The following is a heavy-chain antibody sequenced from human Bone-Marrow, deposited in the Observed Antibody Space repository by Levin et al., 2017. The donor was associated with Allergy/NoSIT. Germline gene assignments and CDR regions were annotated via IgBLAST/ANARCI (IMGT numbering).Heavy chain of an antibody. CDR2: IIPIFGTA. D-gene: IGHD1-14*01. Sequence: KISCKASGGTFSSYAISWVRQAPGQGLEWMGGIIPIFGTANYAQKFQGRVTITADKSTSTAYMELSSLRSEDTAVYYCARVNRAGVRAFDIWGQGTMVTVSS. CDR1: GGTFSSYA. V-gene: IGHV1-69*06. CDR3: ARVNRAGVRAFDI. J-gene: IGHJ3*02.